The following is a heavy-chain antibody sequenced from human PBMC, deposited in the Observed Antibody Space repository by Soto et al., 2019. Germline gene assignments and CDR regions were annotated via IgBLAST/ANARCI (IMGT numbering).Heavy chain of an antibody. V-gene: IGHV3-7*01. D-gene: IGHD2-2*01. J-gene: IGHJ6*02. CDR3: ARDVKYCSSTSCHPSYYYYGMDV. CDR1: GFTFSSYW. Sequence: GGSLRLSCAASGFTFSSYWMSWVRQAPGKGLEWVANIKQDGSEKYYVDSVKGRFTISRDNAKNSLYLQMNSPRAEDTAVYYCARDVKYCSSTSCHPSYYYYGMDVWGQGTTVTVSS. CDR2: IKQDGSEK.